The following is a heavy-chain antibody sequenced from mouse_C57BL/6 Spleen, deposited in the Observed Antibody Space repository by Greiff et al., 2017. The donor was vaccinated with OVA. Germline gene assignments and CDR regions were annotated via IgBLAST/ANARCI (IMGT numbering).Heavy chain of an antibody. CDR2: IDPETGGT. D-gene: IGHD2-1*01. Sequence: VQLQESGAELVRPGASVTLSCKASGYTFTDYDMHWVKQTPVHGLEWIGAIDPETGGTAYNQKFKGKAILTADKSSSTAYMELRSLTSEDSAVYYCTRFWGNIDYWGQGTTLTVS. J-gene: IGHJ2*01. V-gene: IGHV1-15*01. CDR1: GYTFTDYD. CDR3: TRFWGNIDY.